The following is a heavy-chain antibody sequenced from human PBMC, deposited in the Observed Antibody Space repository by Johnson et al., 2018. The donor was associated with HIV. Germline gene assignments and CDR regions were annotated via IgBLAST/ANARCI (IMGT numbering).Heavy chain of an antibody. J-gene: IGHJ3*02. Sequence: QVQLVESGGGVVQPGRSLRLSCAASGFTFSSYGMHWVRQAPGKGLEWVAVIWYDGSNKYYADSVKGRFTISRDNSKNTLYLQMNSLRAEDTAVYYCTTDQFEQLVHDAFDILGQGKMGNGSS. V-gene: IGHV3-33*01. CDR2: IWYDGSNK. D-gene: IGHD6-13*01. CDR3: TTDQFEQLVHDAFDI. CDR1: GFTFSSYG.